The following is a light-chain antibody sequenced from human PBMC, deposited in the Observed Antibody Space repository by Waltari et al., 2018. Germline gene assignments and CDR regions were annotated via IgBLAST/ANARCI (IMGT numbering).Light chain of an antibody. CDR2: GAS. Sequence: DIQMTQSPSSVSASVGDRVTITCRASQGISTCLAWYQQKPGKAPKVLIYGASTLLTGVPSRFSGSGSGTEFTLTISGLQPEDYATYFCQQGNSFPPTFGQGTRVEV. J-gene: IGKJ1*01. V-gene: IGKV1-12*01. CDR1: QGISTC. CDR3: QQGNSFPPT.